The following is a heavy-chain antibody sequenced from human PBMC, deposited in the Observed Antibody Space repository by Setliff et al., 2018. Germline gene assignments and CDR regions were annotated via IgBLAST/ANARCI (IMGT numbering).Heavy chain of an antibody. Sequence: SETLSLTCAVYGGSFSYYYWTWIRQPPGKGLEWIGEINHSGSTNYNPSLKSRVTISVDTSKNQFSLKVNSVTAADTAVYYCARGADYHDTSGYSHWGQGTLVTGSS. CDR2: INHSGST. CDR1: GGSFSYYY. J-gene: IGHJ4*02. V-gene: IGHV4-34*01. D-gene: IGHD3-22*01. CDR3: ARGADYHDTSGYSH.